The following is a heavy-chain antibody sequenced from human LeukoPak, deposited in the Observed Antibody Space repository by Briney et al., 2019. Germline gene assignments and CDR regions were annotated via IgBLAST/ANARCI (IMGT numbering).Heavy chain of an antibody. Sequence: GGSLRLSCAASGFTFSSYSMNWVRQAPGKGLEWVSSISSSSYIYYADSVKGRFTISRDNAKNSLYLQMNSLRAEDTAVYYCVRTRRGRITMVRGVPHYLDYWGQGTLVTVSS. D-gene: IGHD3-10*01. J-gene: IGHJ4*02. V-gene: IGHV3-21*01. CDR1: GFTFSSYS. CDR2: ISSSSYI. CDR3: VRTRRGRITMVRGVPHYLDY.